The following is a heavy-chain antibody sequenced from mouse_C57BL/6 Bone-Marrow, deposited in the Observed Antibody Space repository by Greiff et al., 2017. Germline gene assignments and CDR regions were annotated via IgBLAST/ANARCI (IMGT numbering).Heavy chain of an antibody. Sequence: QVQLQQSGAELVRPGTSVKLSCKASGYTFTSYWMHWVKQRPGQGLEWIGVIDPSDSSANYNQKLKGKATLTVDTSSSTAYMQLSSLTSEDSAVYYCASRVFDYWGQGTTLTVSS. V-gene: IGHV1-59*01. CDR1: GYTFTSYW. CDR2: IDPSDSSA. J-gene: IGHJ2*01. CDR3: ASRVFDY.